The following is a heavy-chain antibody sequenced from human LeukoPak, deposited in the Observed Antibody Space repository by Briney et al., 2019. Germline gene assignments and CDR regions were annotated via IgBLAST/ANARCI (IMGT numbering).Heavy chain of an antibody. CDR1: GGSISSYY. V-gene: IGHV4-59*08. D-gene: IGHD6-13*01. J-gene: IGHJ6*02. CDR3: AGIAAAGKGGTYYYYGMDV. CDR2: IYYSGST. Sequence: SESLSLTCTVSGGSISSYYWSWVRQPPGKGLEWIGYIYYSGSTNYNPSLESRVTISVDTSKNQFSLKLSSVTAADTAVYYCAGIAAAGKGGTYYYYGMDVWGQGTTVTVSS.